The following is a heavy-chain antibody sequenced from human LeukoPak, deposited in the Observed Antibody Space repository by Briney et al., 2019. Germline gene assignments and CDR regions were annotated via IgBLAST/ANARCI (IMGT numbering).Heavy chain of an antibody. CDR1: GYTFTGYY. V-gene: IGHV1-2*02. D-gene: IGHD4-11*01. J-gene: IGHJ4*02. CDR3: ASHSDYSLSFDY. Sequence: GASVKVSCKASGYTFTGYYMHWVRQAPGQGLEWMGWINPNSGGTYSAQKFQGRVTMTRDTSISTAYMELSRLRSDDTAMYYCASHSDYSLSFDYWGQGTLVTVSS. CDR2: INPNSGGT.